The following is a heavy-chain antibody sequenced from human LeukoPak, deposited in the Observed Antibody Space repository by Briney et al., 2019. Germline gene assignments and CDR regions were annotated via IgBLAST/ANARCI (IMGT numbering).Heavy chain of an antibody. V-gene: IGHV3-30*04. Sequence: GGSLRLSCAASGFTFSSYAMHWVRQAPGKGLEWVAVISYDGSNKYYADSVKGRFTISRDNSKNTLYLQMNSLRAEDTAVYYCARDYGSGSYSWDIWGQGTMVTVSS. CDR3: ARDYGSGSYSWDI. CDR1: GFTFSSYA. D-gene: IGHD1-26*01. J-gene: IGHJ3*02. CDR2: ISYDGSNK.